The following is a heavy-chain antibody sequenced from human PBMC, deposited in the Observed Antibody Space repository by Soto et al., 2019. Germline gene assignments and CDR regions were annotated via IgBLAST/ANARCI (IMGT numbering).Heavy chain of an antibody. CDR3: ARSPPPLGGAETYYFDY. CDR2: IIPIFGTA. J-gene: IGHJ4*02. D-gene: IGHD2-21*01. Sequence: QVQLVQSGAEVKKPGSSVKVSCKASGGTFSSYAISWVRQAPGQGLEWMGGIIPIFGTANYAQKFQGRVTITADESTSTAYMELSSLRAEDTAVYYCARSPPPLGGAETYYFDYWGQGTLVTVSS. V-gene: IGHV1-69*01. CDR1: GGTFSSYA.